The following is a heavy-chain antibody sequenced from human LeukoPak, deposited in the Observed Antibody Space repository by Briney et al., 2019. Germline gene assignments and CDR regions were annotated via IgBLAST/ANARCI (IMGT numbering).Heavy chain of an antibody. CDR3: ARSIAAAVYFDY. CDR2: ISSSSGYI. J-gene: IGHJ4*02. D-gene: IGHD6-13*01. V-gene: IGHV3-21*01. CDR1: GFTFSSYS. Sequence: PGGSLRLSCAASGFTFSSYSMNWVRQAPGKGLEWVSSISSSSGYIYYADSVKGRFTISRDNAKNSLYLQMNSLRAEDTAVYYCARSIAAAVYFDYWGQGTLVTVSS.